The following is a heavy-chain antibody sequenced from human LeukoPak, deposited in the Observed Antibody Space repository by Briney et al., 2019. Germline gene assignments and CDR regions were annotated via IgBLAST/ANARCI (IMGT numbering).Heavy chain of an antibody. Sequence: PSETLSLTCTVSGGSISSYYWSWIRQPPGKGLEWIGYIYHSGSTYYNPSLKSRVTISVDRSKNQFSLKLSSVTAADTAVYYCARQEMATTTTDYWGQGTLVTVSS. D-gene: IGHD5-24*01. CDR1: GGSISSYY. J-gene: IGHJ4*02. V-gene: IGHV4-59*08. CDR2: IYHSGST. CDR3: ARQEMATTTTDY.